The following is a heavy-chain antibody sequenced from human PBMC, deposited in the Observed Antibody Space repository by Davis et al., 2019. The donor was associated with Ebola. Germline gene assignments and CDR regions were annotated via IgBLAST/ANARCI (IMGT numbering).Heavy chain of an antibody. CDR3: ARPLDPRRLFDI. D-gene: IGHD3/OR15-3a*01. V-gene: IGHV4-39*01. Sequence: SETLSLTCTVSGGSISSSSYYWGWIRQPPGKGLEWIGSIYYSGSTYYNPSLKSRVTISVDTSKTPFSLKLSSVTAADTAVYYCARPLDPRRLFDIWGQGTMVTVSS. J-gene: IGHJ3*02. CDR2: IYYSGST. CDR1: GGSISSSSYY.